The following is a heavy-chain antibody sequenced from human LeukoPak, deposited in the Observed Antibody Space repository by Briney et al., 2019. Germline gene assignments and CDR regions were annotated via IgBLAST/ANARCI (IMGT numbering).Heavy chain of an antibody. J-gene: IGHJ4*02. CDR3: ASRTGSSSTFHY. CDR1: GGSISSYY. CDR2: IYYSESP. Sequence: PSETLSLTCTVSGGSISSYYWSWIRQPPGKGLEWIGYIYYSESPSYNPSLKSRVTISLDTSKNQFSLDLSSVTAADTAVYYCASRTGSSSTFHYWGQGTLVTVSS. V-gene: IGHV4-59*01. D-gene: IGHD6-13*01.